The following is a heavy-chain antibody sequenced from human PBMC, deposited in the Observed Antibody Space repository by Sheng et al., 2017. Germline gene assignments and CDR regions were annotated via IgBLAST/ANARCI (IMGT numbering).Heavy chain of an antibody. V-gene: IGHV3-30-3*01. CDR1: GFTFSSYA. CDR2: ISYDGSNK. D-gene: IGHD2-2*01. Sequence: QVQLVESGGGVVQPGRSLRLSCAASGFTFSSYAMHWVRQAPGKGLEWVAVISYDGSNKYYADSVKGRFTISRDNSKNTLYLQMNSLRAEDTAVYYCARADCSSTSCYYYYYYMDVWGKGTTVTVSS. CDR3: ARADCSSTSCYYYYYYMDV. J-gene: IGHJ6*03.